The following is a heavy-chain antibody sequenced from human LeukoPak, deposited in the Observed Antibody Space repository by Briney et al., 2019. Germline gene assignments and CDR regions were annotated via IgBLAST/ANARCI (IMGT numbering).Heavy chain of an antibody. CDR1: GVSISSGGNY. Sequence: SETLSLTCTVSGVSISSGGNYWSWIRQHPGKGLEWIGYIYYSGSTYYNPSLKSRVTIPVDTSKNQFSLKLSSVTAAESAVDYCARYEVGYFDYWGQGTRVTVSS. J-gene: IGHJ4*02. CDR2: IYYSGST. D-gene: IGHD1-26*01. V-gene: IGHV4-31*02. CDR3: ARYEVGYFDY.